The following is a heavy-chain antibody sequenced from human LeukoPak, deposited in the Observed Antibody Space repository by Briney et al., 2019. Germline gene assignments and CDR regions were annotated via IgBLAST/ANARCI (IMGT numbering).Heavy chain of an antibody. CDR3: ARWYSSSWYGEYFDY. CDR2: IYYSGST. D-gene: IGHD6-13*01. V-gene: IGHV4-59*01. CDR1: GGSISSYY. J-gene: IGHJ4*02. Sequence: PSETLSLTCTVSGGSISSYYWSWIRRPPGKGLEWIGYIYYSGSTNYNPSLKSRVTISVDTSKNQFSLKLSSVTAADTAVYYCARWYSSSWYGEYFDYWGQGTLVTVSS.